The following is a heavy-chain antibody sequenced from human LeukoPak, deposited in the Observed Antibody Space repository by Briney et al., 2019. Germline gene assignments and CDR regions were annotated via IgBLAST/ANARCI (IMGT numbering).Heavy chain of an antibody. D-gene: IGHD3-9*01. CDR1: GFIFADYA. CDR2: ITNSGTGT. J-gene: IGHJ6*04. Sequence: GGSLSLSCVASGFIFADYAMTWVRQAPGRGLEWVATITNSGTGTHYADSVKGRITVSRDNSKSSLFVQMKSLATEDTGVYYCAQGDWADVWGKGTTVIVSS. CDR3: AQGDWADV. V-gene: IGHV3-23*05.